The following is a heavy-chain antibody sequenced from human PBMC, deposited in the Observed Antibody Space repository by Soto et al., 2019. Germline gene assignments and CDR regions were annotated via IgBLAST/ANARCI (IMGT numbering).Heavy chain of an antibody. CDR2: IYYSGST. V-gene: IGHV4-59*08. Sequence: LSLTCTVSGGSISSYYWSWIRQPPGKGLEWIGYIYYSGSTNYNPSLKSRVTISVDTSKNQFSLKLSSVTAADTAVYYCARRYCSSTSCYNWFAPWGQGTLVTVSS. CDR3: ARRYCSSTSCYNWFAP. J-gene: IGHJ5*02. D-gene: IGHD2-2*01. CDR1: GGSISSYY.